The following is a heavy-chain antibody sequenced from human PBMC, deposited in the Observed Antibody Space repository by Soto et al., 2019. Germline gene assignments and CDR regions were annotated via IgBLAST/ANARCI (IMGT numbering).Heavy chain of an antibody. D-gene: IGHD6-19*01. CDR2: IWYDGSNK. J-gene: IGHJ4*02. Sequence: QVQLVESGGGVVQPGRSLRLSCAASGFTFSSYGMHWVRQAPGKGLEWVAVIWYDGSNKYYADSVKGRFTISRDNSKNPLYLQMNSLSAEDTAVYYCARVRSPWLGHYLDYWGQGTLVTVSS. CDR3: ARVRSPWLGHYLDY. CDR1: GFTFSSYG. V-gene: IGHV3-33*01.